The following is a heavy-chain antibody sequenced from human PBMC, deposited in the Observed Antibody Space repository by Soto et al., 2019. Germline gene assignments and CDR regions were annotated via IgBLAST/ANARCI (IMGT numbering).Heavy chain of an antibody. V-gene: IGHV4-59*01. J-gene: IGHJ2*01. CDR2: IYYSGST. CDR3: ARRTDYDFWSGARDWYFDL. Sequence: SETLSLTCTVSGGSISSYYWSWIRQPPGNGLEWIGYIYYSGSTNYNPSLKSRVTISVDTSKNQFSLKLSSVTAADTAVYYCARRTDYDFWSGARDWYFDLWGRGTLVTVSS. D-gene: IGHD3-3*01. CDR1: GGSISSYY.